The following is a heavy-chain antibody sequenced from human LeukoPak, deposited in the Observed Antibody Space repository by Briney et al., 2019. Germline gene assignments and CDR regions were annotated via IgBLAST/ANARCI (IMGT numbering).Heavy chain of an antibody. J-gene: IGHJ6*03. V-gene: IGHV3-48*01. CDR3: ASLWFGELYVYYYMDV. CDR2: ISSSSSTI. Sequence: GGSLRLSCAASGFTFSSYSMNWVRQAPGKGLEWVSYISSSSSTIYYADSVKGRFTISRDNAKNSLYLQMNSLRAEDTAVYYCASLWFGELYVYYYMDVWGKGTTVTVSS. D-gene: IGHD3-10*01. CDR1: GFTFSSYS.